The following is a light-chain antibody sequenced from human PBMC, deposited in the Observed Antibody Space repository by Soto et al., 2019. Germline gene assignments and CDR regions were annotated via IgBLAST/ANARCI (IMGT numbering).Light chain of an antibody. CDR3: ATWDDGLYGPV. J-gene: IGLJ3*02. CDR2: RDN. CDR1: RSNIGSNP. Sequence: QSVLTQPPSASGTPGQTVTISCSGTRSNIGSNPVQWYLQLPGTAPKLLIYRDNERPSGVPDRFSGSKSGTSASLAISGLQSDDEADYHCATWDDGLYGPVFGGGTKVTVL. V-gene: IGLV1-44*01.